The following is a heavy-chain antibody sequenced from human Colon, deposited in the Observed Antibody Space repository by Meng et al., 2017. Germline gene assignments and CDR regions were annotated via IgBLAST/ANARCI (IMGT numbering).Heavy chain of an antibody. V-gene: IGHV4-34*01. CDR3: ARSVRLGVAGKSGTY. Sequence: QGHLQQWGAGLLKPSETLSLTCAVYGGSFSGYSWSWIRQPPGKGLEWIGEINHTGNTSYNPSLKSRLTISVDTSKNQFSLNLSSVTAADTALYYCARSVRLGVAGKSGTYWGQGTLVTVSS. J-gene: IGHJ4*02. D-gene: IGHD6-19*01. CDR1: GGSFSGYS. CDR2: INHTGNT.